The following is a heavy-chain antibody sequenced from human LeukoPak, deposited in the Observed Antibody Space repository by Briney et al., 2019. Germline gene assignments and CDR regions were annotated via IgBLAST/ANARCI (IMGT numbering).Heavy chain of an antibody. Sequence: SVKVSCKPSGYTFTSYGISWVRQATGQGLEWMGIINPSGGSTSYAQKFQARVTMTRDTSTSTVYMELSSLRSEDTAVYYCARQGPVDAFDIWGQGTMVTVSS. CDR1: GYTFTSYG. CDR3: ARQGPVDAFDI. V-gene: IGHV1-46*01. J-gene: IGHJ3*02. CDR2: INPSGGST.